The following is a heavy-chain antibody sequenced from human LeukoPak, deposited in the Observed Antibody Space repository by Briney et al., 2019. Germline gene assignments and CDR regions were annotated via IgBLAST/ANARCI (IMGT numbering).Heavy chain of an antibody. Sequence: PGRSLRLSCAASGFTFDDYAMHWVRQAPGKGLEWVSGISWNSGSIGYADSVKGRFTISRDNAKNSLYLQMNSLRAEDTALYYCAKANSAGTAMVDPWYYFDYWGQGTLVTVSS. CDR2: ISWNSGSI. V-gene: IGHV3-9*01. J-gene: IGHJ4*02. D-gene: IGHD5-18*01. CDR1: GFTFDDYA. CDR3: AKANSAGTAMVDPWYYFDY.